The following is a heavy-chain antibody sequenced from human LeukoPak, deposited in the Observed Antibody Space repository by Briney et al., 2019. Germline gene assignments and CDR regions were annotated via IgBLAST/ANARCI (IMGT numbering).Heavy chain of an antibody. J-gene: IGHJ4*02. D-gene: IGHD3-3*01. V-gene: IGHV3-23*01. Sequence: GGSLRLSCAASGFTFSTYTMSWVRQAPGKGLQWVSSISGNGGSTYFADSVKGRFTISRDNSKSTLYLQMNSLRADDTAVYYCAKGGQNYAFWRFDYWGQGTVVTVPS. CDR3: AKGGQNYAFWRFDY. CDR1: GFTFSTYT. CDR2: ISGNGGST.